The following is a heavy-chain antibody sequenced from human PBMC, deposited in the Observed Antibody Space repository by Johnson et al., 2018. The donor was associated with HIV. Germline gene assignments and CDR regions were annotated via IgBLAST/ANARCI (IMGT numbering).Heavy chain of an antibody. V-gene: IGHV3-30*18. J-gene: IGHJ3*02. CDR3: AKERRAPRAFDI. Sequence: QEQLVESGGGVVQPGRSLRLSCAASGFTFSSYAMHWVRQAPGQGLEWVAVISYDGGDKYYADSVQGRFTISRDNSKSTLYLQMNSLRPEDTAVYYCAKERRAPRAFDIWGQGTMVTVSS. CDR1: GFTFSSYA. CDR2: ISYDGGDK.